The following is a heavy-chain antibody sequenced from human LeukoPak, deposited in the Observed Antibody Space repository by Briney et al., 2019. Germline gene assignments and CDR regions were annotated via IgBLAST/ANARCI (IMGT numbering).Heavy chain of an antibody. CDR1: GYAYTSYD. D-gene: IGHD2-15*01. CDR3: GVFLSGGSCYLDACEV. V-gene: IGHV1-8*01. J-gene: IGHJ3*01. CDR2: MNPNSGNT. Sequence: ASVKLSCKASGYAYTSYDINWLRQATGQGLEWMGWMNPNSGNTGYAQKFQGRVTMTRNTSISTAYMELSSLSSDRTGGYYCGVFLSGGSCYLDACEVWPERPMVTVFS.